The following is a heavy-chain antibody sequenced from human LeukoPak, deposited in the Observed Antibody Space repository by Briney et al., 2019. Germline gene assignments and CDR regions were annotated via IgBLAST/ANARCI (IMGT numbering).Heavy chain of an antibody. D-gene: IGHD1-26*01. Sequence: SGTLSLTRAVYRGFFSGYYWSWIRPPPGKGREGIGEINHSGSTNYNPPLKRRVSISVDTSKNQFPLKLSSVTAADTAVYYCAGGRRSRFDRWGQGTMVTVSS. CDR3: AGGRRSRFDR. CDR2: INHSGST. V-gene: IGHV4-34*01. CDR1: RGFFSGYY. J-gene: IGHJ5*02.